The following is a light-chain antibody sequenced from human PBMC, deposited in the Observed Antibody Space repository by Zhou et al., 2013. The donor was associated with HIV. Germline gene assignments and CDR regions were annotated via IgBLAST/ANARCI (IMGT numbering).Light chain of an antibody. CDR1: QTVTSRH. J-gene: IGKJ2*01. Sequence: EIVLTQSPGTLSLSPGERATLSCRASQTVTSRHLAWYQQKPGQAPRVLIFGASSRATGIPDRFSGSGSGTDFTLTIGRLEPEDFAVYYCQQYNNWPPMYTFGQGTRLEI. V-gene: IGKV3-20*01. CDR3: QQYNNWPPMYT. CDR2: GAS.